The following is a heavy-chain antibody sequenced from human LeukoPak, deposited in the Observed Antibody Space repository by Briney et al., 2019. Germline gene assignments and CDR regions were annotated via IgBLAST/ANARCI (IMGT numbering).Heavy chain of an antibody. D-gene: IGHD6-19*01. CDR2: ISGSGGRA. V-gene: IGHV3-48*03. J-gene: IGHJ6*03. CDR3: ARDPYSGGYGAYYYYYMDV. CDR1: GFTFSAYE. Sequence: TGGSLRLSCAASGFTFSAYEMNWVRQAPGKGLEWIASISGSGGRADYLDSVKGRFTISRDNSKNTLYIQMNSLRDEDTAVYYCARDPYSGGYGAYYYYYMDVWGKGTTVTVSS.